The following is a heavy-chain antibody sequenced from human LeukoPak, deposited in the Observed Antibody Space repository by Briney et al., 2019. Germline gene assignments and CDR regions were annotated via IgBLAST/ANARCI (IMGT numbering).Heavy chain of an antibody. CDR2: ISPTGSTM. Sequence: GGSLRLSCAASEFTFSTYAMNWVRQAPGKGLEWVAYISPTGSTMFYADSVKGRFTISRDNSKNTLYLQMNSLRAEDTAVYYCARSYCSSTSCYEDYWGQGTLATVSS. J-gene: IGHJ4*02. D-gene: IGHD2-2*01. V-gene: IGHV3-48*01. CDR3: ARSYCSSTSCYEDY. CDR1: EFTFSTYA.